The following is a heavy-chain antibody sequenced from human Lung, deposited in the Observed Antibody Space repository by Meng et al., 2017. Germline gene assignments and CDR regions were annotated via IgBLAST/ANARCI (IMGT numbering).Heavy chain of an antibody. CDR2: SNHSGST. CDR1: GRSFSAYY. J-gene: IGHJ4*02. D-gene: IGHD4-11*01. Sequence: QHGAAGLLNPPESLPPACVVPGRSFSAYYWSWFRQPPGKGLEWIGESNHSGSTNYNPSLESRATISVDTSQNNLSLKLSSVTAADSAVYYCARGPTTMAHDFDYWGQGTLVTVSS. V-gene: IGHV4-34*01. CDR3: ARGPTTMAHDFDY.